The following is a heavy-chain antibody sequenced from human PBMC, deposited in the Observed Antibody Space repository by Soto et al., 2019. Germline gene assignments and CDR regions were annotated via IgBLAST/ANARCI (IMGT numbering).Heavy chain of an antibody. CDR1: GFTFSNFA. Sequence: EVQLLESGGGLVQPGGSLRLSCAVSGFTFSNFAMSWVRHAPGKGLDWVSTIDGGGSTYYADFVRGRFTISRDNSKNTLYLQMNSLRAEDTAVYYCARAWGIAAPLYFDYWGQGTLVTVSS. V-gene: IGHV3-23*01. CDR3: ARAWGIAAPLYFDY. CDR2: IDGGGST. D-gene: IGHD6-13*01. J-gene: IGHJ4*02.